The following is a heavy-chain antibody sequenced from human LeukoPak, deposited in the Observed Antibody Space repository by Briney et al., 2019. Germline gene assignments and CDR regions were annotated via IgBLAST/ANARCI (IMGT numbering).Heavy chain of an antibody. Sequence: GGPLRLSCAASGFTFSSYAMSWVRQAPGKGLEWVSAISGSGGSTYYADSVKGRFTISRDNSKDTLYLQMNSLRAEDTAVYYCAKVVDEYYYDSSGYYDYWGQGTLVTVSS. CDR1: GFTFSSYA. V-gene: IGHV3-23*01. CDR3: AKVVDEYYYDSSGYYDY. J-gene: IGHJ4*02. CDR2: ISGSGGST. D-gene: IGHD3-22*01.